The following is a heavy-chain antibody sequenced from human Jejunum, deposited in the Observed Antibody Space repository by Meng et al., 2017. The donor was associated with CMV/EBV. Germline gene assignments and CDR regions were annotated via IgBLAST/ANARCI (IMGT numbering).Heavy chain of an antibody. D-gene: IGHD2-21*01. CDR3: ARDPVRKIAMEAAGYFDF. V-gene: IGHV3-30*14. J-gene: IGHJ4*01. Sequence: YAMNWVRQAPGKGLECVAFLSYASYNRYYADSVRGRFTVSRDDSNSTLYLQLNNLRVEDTAVYYCARDPVRKIAMEAAGYFDFWGHGTPVTVSS. CDR2: LSYASYNR. CDR1: YA.